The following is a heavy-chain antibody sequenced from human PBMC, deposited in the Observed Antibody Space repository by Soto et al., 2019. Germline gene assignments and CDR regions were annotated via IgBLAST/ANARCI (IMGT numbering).Heavy chain of an antibody. D-gene: IGHD6-13*01. CDR1: GFTFTTYA. CDR2: ISGSGGNT. CDR3: AKDRVTYSSSWYY. Sequence: PGGSLRLSCAASGFTFTTYAMSWVRQAPGKGLEWVSTISGSGGNTYYADSVKGRFAISRDNSKNTLYLQMNSLRAEDTAVYYCAKDRVTYSSSWYYWGQGTLVTVSS. V-gene: IGHV3-23*01. J-gene: IGHJ4*02.